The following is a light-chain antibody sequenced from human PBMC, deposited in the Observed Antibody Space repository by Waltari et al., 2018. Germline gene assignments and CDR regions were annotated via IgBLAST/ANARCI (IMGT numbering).Light chain of an antibody. CDR3: LSYDSSLSEEV. V-gene: IGLV1-40*01. Sequence: QSVLTQPPSVSGAPGQRVTISCTGSSSNIGAGYDVHWYQQLPGTAPKLLIYTNHSRPSWGPDRFSGSKSCTSASLAITGLQAEDEADYYCLSYDSSLSEEVVGIGTKVTVL. J-gene: IGLJ1*01. CDR1: SSNIGAGYD. CDR2: TNH.